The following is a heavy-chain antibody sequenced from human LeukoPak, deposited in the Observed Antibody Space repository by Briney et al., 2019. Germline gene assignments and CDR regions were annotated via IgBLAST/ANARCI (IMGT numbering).Heavy chain of an antibody. J-gene: IGHJ6*02. CDR2: ISAYNGNT. Sequence: ASVKVSCTASGYTFTSYGISWVRQAPGQGLEWMGWISAYNGNTNYAQKFQGRVTITADESTSTAYMELSSLRSEDTAVYYCASTPYYYDSSGYYPPPGYYYYGMDVWGQGTTVTVSS. V-gene: IGHV1-18*01. CDR1: GYTFTSYG. D-gene: IGHD3-22*01. CDR3: ASTPYYYDSSGYYPPPGYYYYGMDV.